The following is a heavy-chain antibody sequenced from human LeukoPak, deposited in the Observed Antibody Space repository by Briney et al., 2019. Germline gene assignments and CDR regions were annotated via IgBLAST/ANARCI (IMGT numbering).Heavy chain of an antibody. J-gene: IGHJ4*02. D-gene: IGHD3-22*01. CDR3: ARVGSSGYYPDY. CDR2: INSDGSST. V-gene: IGHV3-74*01. Sequence: PGGSLRLSCAASGFTFSSYWMLWVRQAPGKGLVWVSRINSDGSSTSYADSVKGRFTISRDNAKNTLYLQMNSLRAEDTAVYYCARVGSSGYYPDYWGQGTLVTVSS. CDR1: GFTFSSYW.